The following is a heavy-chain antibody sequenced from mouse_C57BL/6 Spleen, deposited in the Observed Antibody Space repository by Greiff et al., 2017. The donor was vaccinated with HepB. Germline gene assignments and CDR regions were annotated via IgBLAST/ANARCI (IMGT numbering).Heavy chain of an antibody. Sequence: VKLVESGAELARPGASVKLSCKASGYTFTSYGISWVKQRTGQGLEWIGEIYPRSGNTYYNEKFKGKATLTADKSSSTAYMELRSLTSEDSAVYFCAREDYGSSYGFDYWGQGTTLTVSS. J-gene: IGHJ2*01. V-gene: IGHV1-81*01. D-gene: IGHD1-1*01. CDR3: AREDYGSSYGFDY. CDR2: IYPRSGNT. CDR1: GYTFTSYG.